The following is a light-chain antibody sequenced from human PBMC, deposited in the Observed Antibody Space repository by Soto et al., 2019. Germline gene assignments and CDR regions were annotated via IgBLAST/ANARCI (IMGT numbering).Light chain of an antibody. CDR2: GTS. CDR3: QQYGISPPGYT. Sequence: PGERATLSCRASQSVLSNYLAWYQQKPGQAPRLLIYGTSRRVTGIPDRFSGSGSGTEFTLTISNLEPEDFAMYYCQQYGISPPGYTFAQGNKLEI. CDR1: QSVLSNY. J-gene: IGKJ2*01. V-gene: IGKV3-20*01.